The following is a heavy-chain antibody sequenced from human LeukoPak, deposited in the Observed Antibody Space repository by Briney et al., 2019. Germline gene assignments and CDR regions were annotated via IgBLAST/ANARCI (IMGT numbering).Heavy chain of an antibody. CDR3: ARSRWFSAFDY. V-gene: IGHV1-2*02. D-gene: IGHD2-15*01. CDR1: GYTFTGYY. CDR2: INPNRGGT. J-gene: IGHJ4*02. Sequence: ASVKVSCKASGYTFTGYYMHWVRQAPGQGLEWMGWINPNRGGTNYAQKFQGRVTMTRDTSISTAYMELSRLRSDDTAVYYCARSRWFSAFDYWGQGTLVTVSS.